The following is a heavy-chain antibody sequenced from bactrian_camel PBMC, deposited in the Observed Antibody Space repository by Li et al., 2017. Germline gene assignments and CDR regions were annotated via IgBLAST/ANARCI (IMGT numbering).Heavy chain of an antibody. D-gene: IGHD2*01. Sequence: VQLVESGGGSVQAGGALRLSCVASGSTVRPSRMGWFRQSPGKEREEVATIDSYGGGTTTYAESVKGRFTISRDNAQNTLYLQMNSLKPEDSAMYYCAADRFPCTTTDVHTYEYWGRGTQVTVS. CDR3: AADRFPCTTTDVHTYEY. CDR1: GSTVRPSR. CDR2: IDSYGGGTT. V-gene: IGHV3S42*01. J-gene: IGHJ4*01.